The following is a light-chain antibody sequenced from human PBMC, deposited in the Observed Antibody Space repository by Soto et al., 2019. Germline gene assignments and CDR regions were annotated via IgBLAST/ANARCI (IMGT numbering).Light chain of an antibody. J-gene: IGLJ2*01. Sequence: QSALTQPASVSGSPGQSITISCTGTSSDVGGYEFVSWYQQHPGKVPRLMIYDVANRPSGVSDRFSGSKSGNTASLTISGLQAEDEAAYYCSSYTGSNTLEFGGGTKLTVL. CDR3: SSYTGSNTLE. CDR2: DVA. V-gene: IGLV2-14*03. CDR1: SSDVGGYEF.